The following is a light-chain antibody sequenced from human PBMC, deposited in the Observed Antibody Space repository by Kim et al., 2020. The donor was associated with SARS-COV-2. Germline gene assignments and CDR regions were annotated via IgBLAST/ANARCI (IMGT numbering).Light chain of an antibody. CDR3: QRYYTTPT. CDR2: WAS. Sequence: DIVMTQSPDSLAVSLGERATINCKSSQSVLYSSNNQNYLAWYQQKPRQPPKLLIYWASTRELGVPDRFSGSGSGTDFTLTISSLQAEDVAVYFCQRYYTTPTFGQGTKVEIK. CDR1: QSVLYSSNNQNY. J-gene: IGKJ1*01. V-gene: IGKV4-1*01.